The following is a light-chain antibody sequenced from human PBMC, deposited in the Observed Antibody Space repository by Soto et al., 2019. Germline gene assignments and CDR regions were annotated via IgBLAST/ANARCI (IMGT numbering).Light chain of an antibody. CDR2: GAS. CDR1: QSVSSN. CDR3: QQYNNWPPKST. Sequence: EIVMTQSPATLSVSPGERATLSCRASQSVSSNLAWYPQKPGQAPRLLIYGASTRATGIPARFSGSGSGTEFTLTISSLQSEDFAVYYCQQYNNWPPKSTFGGGTKVEIK. J-gene: IGKJ4*01. V-gene: IGKV3-15*01.